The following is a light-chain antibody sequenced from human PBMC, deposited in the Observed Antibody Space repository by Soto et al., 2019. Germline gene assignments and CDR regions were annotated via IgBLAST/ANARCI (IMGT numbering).Light chain of an antibody. CDR1: QSISSW. CDR2: DAS. CDR3: QQYNSYSR. V-gene: IGKV1-5*01. J-gene: IGKJ2*03. Sequence: DIQMTQSPSTLSASVGDRVTITCRASQSISSWLAWYQQKPGKAPKLLIYDASSLESGVPSRFSGSGSGTEFTLTISSLQPDDLATYYCQQYNSYSRFGQGTKVDIK.